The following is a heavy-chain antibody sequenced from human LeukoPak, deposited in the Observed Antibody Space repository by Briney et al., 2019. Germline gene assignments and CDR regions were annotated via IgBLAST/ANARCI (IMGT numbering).Heavy chain of an antibody. V-gene: IGHV1-69*01. CDR1: GGAFSSYA. Sequence: GASVKVSCKASGGAFSSYAISWVRQAPGQGLEWMGGIIPIFGTANYAQKSQGRVTITADESTSTAYMDLSSLRSEDTAVYYCARGKHYYDSSGYFFDRFDYWGQGTLVTVSS. CDR2: IIPIFGTA. D-gene: IGHD3-22*01. CDR3: ARGKHYYDSSGYFFDRFDY. J-gene: IGHJ4*02.